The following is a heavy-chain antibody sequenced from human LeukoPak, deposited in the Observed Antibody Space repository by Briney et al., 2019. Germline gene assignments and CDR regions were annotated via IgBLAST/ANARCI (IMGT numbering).Heavy chain of an antibody. CDR3: ARGGGSSGYYYDY. CDR2: INHSGST. Sequence: GSLRLSCAASGFTFSSYWMSWIRQPPGKGLEWIGEINHSGSTNYNPSLKSRVTISVDTSKNQFSLKLSSVTAADTAVYYCARGGGSSGYYYDYWGQGTLVTVSS. CDR1: GFTFSSYW. D-gene: IGHD3-22*01. V-gene: IGHV4-34*01. J-gene: IGHJ4*02.